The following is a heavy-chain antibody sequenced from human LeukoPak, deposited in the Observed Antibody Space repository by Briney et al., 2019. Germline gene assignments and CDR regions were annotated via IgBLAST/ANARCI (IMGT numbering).Heavy chain of an antibody. V-gene: IGHV3-23*01. CDR1: GFTFSSYA. D-gene: IGHD1-26*01. CDR3: AKVPLGSGSYFPYYYYMDV. CDR2: ISESDGST. J-gene: IGHJ6*03. Sequence: GGSLRLSCAASGFTFSSYAMHWVRQAPGKGLEWVSGISESDGSTYYADSVKGRFTISRHNSKNTLYLQMNSLRAEDTAVYYCAKVPLGSGSYFPYYYYMDVWGKGTTVTVSS.